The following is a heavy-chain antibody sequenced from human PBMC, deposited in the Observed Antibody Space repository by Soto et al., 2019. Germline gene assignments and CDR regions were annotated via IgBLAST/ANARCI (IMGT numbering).Heavy chain of an antibody. CDR2: IKSKTDGGTT. CDR1: GFTFSNAW. D-gene: IGHD2-8*01. J-gene: IGHJ3*02. Sequence: GWSLRLSCAASGFTFSNAWMSLVRQAPGKGLEWVGRIKSKTDGGTTDYAAPVKGRFTISRDDSKNTLYLQMNSLKTEATAVYYCTTTFLSVFDAFDIWGEGTMVTVSS. V-gene: IGHV3-15*01. CDR3: TTTFLSVFDAFDI.